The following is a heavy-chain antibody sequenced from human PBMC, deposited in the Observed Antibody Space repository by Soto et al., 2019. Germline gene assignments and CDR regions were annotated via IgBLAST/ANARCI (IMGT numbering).Heavy chain of an antibody. CDR3: AELLRPGLQFFDF. CDR1: GFTFSDYA. D-gene: IGHD3-3*01. J-gene: IGHJ4*02. V-gene: IGHV3-23*01. Sequence: PGGSLRLSCAASGFTFSDYAMSWVRQAPGKGLDWVSAISSSGDHTFYADSVKGRFTISRDNSKNTLYLQVNSLRAEDTAVYYCAELLRPGLQFFDFWGQGTLVTVSS. CDR2: ISSSGDHT.